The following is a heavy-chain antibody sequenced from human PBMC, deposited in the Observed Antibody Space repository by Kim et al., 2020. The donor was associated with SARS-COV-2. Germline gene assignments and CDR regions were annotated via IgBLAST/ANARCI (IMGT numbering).Heavy chain of an antibody. J-gene: IGHJ6*02. Sequence: DSVKGRFTIAIDIAKNSLYLQMSSVRAEDTAVYDCAKAVGEYYYYYGMDVWGQGTTVTVSS. D-gene: IGHD3-10*01. CDR3: AKAVGEYYYYYGMDV. V-gene: IGHV3-23*01.